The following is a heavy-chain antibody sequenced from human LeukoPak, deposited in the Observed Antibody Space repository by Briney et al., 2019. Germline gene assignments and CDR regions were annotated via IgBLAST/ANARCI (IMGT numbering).Heavy chain of an antibody. CDR2: VHLSGAS. J-gene: IGHJ4*02. CDR1: GGSILTTNW. Sequence: PSETLSLTCAVSGGSILTTNWWSWVRQPPGKGLEWIGEVHLSGASNYNPSLKSRVSMSIDKSRNQLSLELTSVTAADTAIYYCARESGACSPFGFWGQGTQVTVSS. D-gene: IGHD2-21*02. V-gene: IGHV4-4*02. CDR3: ARESGACSPFGF.